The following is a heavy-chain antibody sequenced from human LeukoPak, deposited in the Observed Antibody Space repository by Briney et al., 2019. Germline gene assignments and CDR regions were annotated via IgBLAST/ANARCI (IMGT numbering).Heavy chain of an antibody. D-gene: IGHD5-18*01. Sequence: SETLSLTCTVSGGSISSYYWSWIRHPPGKGLEWIGRMHSSGRTSYSPSLKSRVTISVDTSKNQFSLKLSSVTAADTAVYYCARGLRGYSYGYVPWELSYYMDVWGKGTTVTISS. CDR2: MHSSGRT. V-gene: IGHV4-4*07. J-gene: IGHJ6*03. CDR3: ARGLRGYSYGYVPWELSYYMDV. CDR1: GGSISSYY.